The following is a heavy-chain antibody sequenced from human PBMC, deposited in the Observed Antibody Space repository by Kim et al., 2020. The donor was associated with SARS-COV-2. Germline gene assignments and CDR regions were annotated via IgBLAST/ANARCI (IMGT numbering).Heavy chain of an antibody. D-gene: IGHD3-10*01. J-gene: IGHJ4*02. CDR1: GFTFSSYG. V-gene: IGHV3-30*18. Sequence: GGSLRLSCAASGFTFSSYGMHWVRQAPGKGLEWVAVISYDGSNKYYADSVKGRFTISRDNSKNTLFLQMIILRAEDTAVYYCAKDLETIWFGGSDYWGQGTLVTVSS. CDR2: ISYDGSNK. CDR3: AKDLETIWFGGSDY.